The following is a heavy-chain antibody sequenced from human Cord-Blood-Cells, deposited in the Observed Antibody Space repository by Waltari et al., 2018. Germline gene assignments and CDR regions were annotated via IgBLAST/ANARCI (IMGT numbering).Heavy chain of an antibody. V-gene: IGHV4-34*01. J-gene: IGHJ4*02. Sequence: QVQLQQWGAGLLKPSETLSLTCAVYGGSFSGYYWGWIRQPPGKGLEWIGEINHSGSTNYSPSIKSRVTISVDTSKNQFSRKLSSVTAADTAVYYCASYYYYDSSGYYFDYWGQGTLVTVSA. CDR1: GGSFSGYY. CDR2: INHSGST. D-gene: IGHD3-22*01. CDR3: ASYYYYDSSGYYFDY.